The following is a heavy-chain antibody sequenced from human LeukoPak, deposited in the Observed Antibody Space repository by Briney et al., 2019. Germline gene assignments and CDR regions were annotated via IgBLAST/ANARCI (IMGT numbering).Heavy chain of an antibody. CDR3: ARGPIRRDGYNHFDY. CDR1: GGSLSSYY. D-gene: IGHD5-24*01. J-gene: IGHJ4*02. CDR2: IYYSGST. Sequence: SETLSLTCTVSGGSLSSYYWSWIRQPPGKGREWIGYIYYSGSTNYNPSLKSRVTISVDTSKNQFSLKLSSVTAADTAVYYCARGPIRRDGYNHFDYWGQGTLVTVSS. V-gene: IGHV4-59*01.